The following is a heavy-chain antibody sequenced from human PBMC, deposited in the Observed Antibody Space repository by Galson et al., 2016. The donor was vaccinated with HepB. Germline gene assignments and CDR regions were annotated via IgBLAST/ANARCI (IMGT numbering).Heavy chain of an antibody. J-gene: IGHJ5*02. CDR1: GGSFSGYY. Sequence: LSLTCAVYGGSFSGYYWSWIRQPPGKGLEWIGEINHSGSTNYNPSVKSRVTISVDPSNNQFSLKLGSVTAADTAVYYCASTSAWVDNWFDPWGQGTLVTVSS. CDR2: INHSGST. V-gene: IGHV4-34*01. CDR3: ASTSAWVDNWFDP. D-gene: IGHD6-19*01.